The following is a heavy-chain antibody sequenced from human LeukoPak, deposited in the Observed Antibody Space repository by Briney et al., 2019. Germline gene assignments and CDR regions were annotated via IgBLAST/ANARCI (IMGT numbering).Heavy chain of an antibody. CDR1: GFTFEDYG. CDR2: INWNGDST. CDR3: ARGLHFRVYDSSDYYPY. V-gene: IGHV3-20*04. J-gene: IGHJ4*02. Sequence: GGVLRLSCAASGFTFEDYGMSWVRQAPGKGLEWVSGINWNGDSTTYADSVKGRFTISRDNAKNSLYLQMNSLRAEDTAVYYCARGLHFRVYDSSDYYPYWGQGTLVTVSS. D-gene: IGHD3-22*01.